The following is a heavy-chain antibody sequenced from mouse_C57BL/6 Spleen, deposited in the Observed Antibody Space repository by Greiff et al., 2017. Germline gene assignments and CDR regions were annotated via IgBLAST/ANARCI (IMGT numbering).Heavy chain of an antibody. D-gene: IGHD2-1*01. CDR2: INPNYGTT. CDR3: ARRDIYYGNPLYCAMDY. CDR1: GYSFTDYN. Sequence: VQLQQSGPELVKPGASVKISCKASGYSFTDYNMTWVQQSNGKSLEWIGVINPNYGTTSSNQKFTGKATLTVAPSSSTASMQLNSLTSEDSAVYYCARRDIYYGNPLYCAMDYWGQGTSVTVAA. J-gene: IGHJ4*01. V-gene: IGHV1-39*01.